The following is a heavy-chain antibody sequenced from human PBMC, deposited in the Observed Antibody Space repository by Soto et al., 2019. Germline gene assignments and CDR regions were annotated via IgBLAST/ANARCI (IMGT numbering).Heavy chain of an antibody. CDR2: INRGGETT. Sequence: PGGSLRLSCTVSGFMFSNYAMTWVRQAPGKGLEWVSAINRGGETTYYADSLEGRFTISRDNSKNTLYLQMNTLRAEDTAVYYCAKDSPRPIAVAGTPYYYGMDVWGQGTTVTVSS. V-gene: IGHV3-23*01. J-gene: IGHJ6*02. D-gene: IGHD6-19*01. CDR1: GFMFSNYA. CDR3: AKDSPRPIAVAGTPYYYGMDV.